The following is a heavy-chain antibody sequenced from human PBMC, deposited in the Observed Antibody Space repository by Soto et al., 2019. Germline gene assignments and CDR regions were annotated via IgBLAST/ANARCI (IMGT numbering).Heavy chain of an antibody. V-gene: IGHV4-59*08. CDR2: IYYSGST. CDR1: GGSISSYY. D-gene: IGHD4-17*01. CDR3: ARGDYGDTDY. J-gene: IGHJ4*02. Sequence: QVQLQESGPGLVKPSETLSLTCTVSGGSISSYYWSWIRQPPGKGLEWIGYIYYSGSTNYNPSLKSRVTTSVDTSKNQFSLKLSSVTAADTAVYYCARGDYGDTDYWGQGTLVTVSS.